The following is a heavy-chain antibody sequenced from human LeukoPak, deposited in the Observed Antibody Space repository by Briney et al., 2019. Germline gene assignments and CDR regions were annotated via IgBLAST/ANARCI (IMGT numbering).Heavy chain of an antibody. CDR3: ARGESGLRLPLYFDY. V-gene: IGHV1-46*01. CDR1: GYTFTSYY. D-gene: IGHD5-12*01. CDR2: INPSGGST. Sequence: ASVKVSCKASGYTFTSYYMHWVRQAPGQGLEWMGIINPSGGSTSYAQKFQGRVTMTRDMSTSTVYMELSSLRSEDTAVYYCARGESGLRLPLYFDYWGQGTLVTVSS. J-gene: IGHJ4*02.